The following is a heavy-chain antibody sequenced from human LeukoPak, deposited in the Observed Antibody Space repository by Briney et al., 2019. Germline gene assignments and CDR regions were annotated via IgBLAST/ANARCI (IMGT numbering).Heavy chain of an antibody. CDR2: ITSDGGST. CDR1: GFTFSYYA. CDR3: ARDVDYTSSSRGLGY. V-gene: IGHV3-64*01. J-gene: IGHJ4*02. Sequence: GASLRLSCAASGFTFSYYAMYWVRQVPGKGLEFVSAITSDGGSTYYSNSVKDRFTISRDNSKNTLYLQMGSLRAEDVAVYYCARDVDYTSSSRGLGYWGQGTLVTVSS. D-gene: IGHD6-6*01.